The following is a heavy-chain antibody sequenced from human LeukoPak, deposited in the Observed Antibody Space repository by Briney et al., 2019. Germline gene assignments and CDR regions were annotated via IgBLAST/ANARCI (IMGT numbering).Heavy chain of an antibody. D-gene: IGHD2-2*01. V-gene: IGHV3-53*01. CDR1: GFTVSSNY. CDR3: AREGCSSTSCYAGGDAFDI. Sequence: PGGSLRLSCAASGFTVSSNYMSWVRQAPGKGLEWVSVIYSGGSTYYADSVKGRFTFSRDNSKNTLYLQMNSLRAEDTAVYYCAREGCSSTSCYAGGDAFDIWGQGTMVTVSS. J-gene: IGHJ3*02. CDR2: IYSGGST.